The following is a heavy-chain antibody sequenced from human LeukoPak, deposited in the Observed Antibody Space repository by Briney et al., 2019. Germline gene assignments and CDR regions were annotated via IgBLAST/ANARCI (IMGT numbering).Heavy chain of an antibody. D-gene: IGHD6-13*01. Sequence: SETLSLTCAVYGGSFSGYYWSWIRQPPGKGLEWIGYIYYSGSTNYNPSLKSRVTISVDTSKNQFSLKLSSVTAADTAVYYCARGGWILAAAIDYWGQGTLVTVSS. CDR3: ARGGWILAAAIDY. CDR2: IYYSGST. CDR1: GGSFSGYY. V-gene: IGHV4-59*01. J-gene: IGHJ4*02.